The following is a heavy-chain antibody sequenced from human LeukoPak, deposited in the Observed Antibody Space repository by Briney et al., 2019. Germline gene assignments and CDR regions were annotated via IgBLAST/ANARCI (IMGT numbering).Heavy chain of an antibody. Sequence: PSETLSLTCTVSGGSISTGSYYWSWIRQPAGKELEWIGHIYTSGSTYYNPSLKSRVTISVDTSKNQFSLKLSSVTAADTAVYYCARVLGYYYYMDVWGKGTTVTVSS. J-gene: IGHJ6*03. V-gene: IGHV4-61*09. CDR3: ARVLGYYYYMDV. CDR1: GGSISTGSYY. CDR2: IYTSGST.